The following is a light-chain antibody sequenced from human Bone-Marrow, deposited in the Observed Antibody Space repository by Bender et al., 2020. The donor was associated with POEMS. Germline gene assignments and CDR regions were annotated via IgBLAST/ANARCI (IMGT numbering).Light chain of an antibody. CDR3: CSYSVNTTWV. Sequence: QSALAQPASVSGSPGQSITISCTGTSSDVGSHYLVSWYQQYPGKAPKVMIYEANKRPSGVSNRFSGSISGNTASLTISGLQAEDEADYHCCSYSVNTTWVFGGGTKLTVL. CDR2: EAN. V-gene: IGLV2-23*01. CDR1: SSDVGSHYL. J-gene: IGLJ3*02.